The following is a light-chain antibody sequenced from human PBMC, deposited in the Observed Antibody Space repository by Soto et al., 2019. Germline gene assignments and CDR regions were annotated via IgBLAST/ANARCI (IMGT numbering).Light chain of an antibody. J-gene: IGKJ2*01. V-gene: IGKV1-5*03. Sequence: DIQMTQSPSTLSASVGDRVTITCRASQSISRWFAWYQQKPGKAPNLLIYSASSLVSGVPSRFSGSGSGAEFTLTISSIQAEDSGTYYCQQYNSYPYTFGQGTPLEI. CDR3: QQYNSYPYT. CDR1: QSISRW. CDR2: SAS.